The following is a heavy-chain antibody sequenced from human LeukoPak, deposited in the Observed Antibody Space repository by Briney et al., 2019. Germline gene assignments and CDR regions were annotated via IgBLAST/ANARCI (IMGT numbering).Heavy chain of an antibody. CDR3: ARVVRGSSGYRYYFDY. J-gene: IGHJ4*02. D-gene: IGHD3-22*01. CDR2: INTNTGNP. V-gene: IGHV7-4-1*02. CDR1: GYTFTSYA. Sequence: GASVKISCKASGYTFTSYAMNWVRQAPGQGLEWMGWINTNTGNPTYAQGFTGRFVFSLDTSVSTAYLQISSLKAEDTAVYYCARVVRGSSGYRYYFDYWGQGTLVTASS.